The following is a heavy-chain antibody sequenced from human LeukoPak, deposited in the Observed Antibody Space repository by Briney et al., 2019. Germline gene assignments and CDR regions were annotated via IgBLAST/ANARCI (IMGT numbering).Heavy chain of an antibody. CDR2: IKQDGSEK. CDR3: VRGPHIAATSY. D-gene: IGHD6-25*01. Sequence: GGPLRLSCEASGFSFNNYRMTWVRQAPGKGLEWVANIKQDGSEKQYVDSVKGRFAISRDNAKKSLYLQINTLRAEDTAVYYCVRGPHIAATSYWGQGTLVTVSS. J-gene: IGHJ4*02. CDR1: GFSFNNYR. V-gene: IGHV3-7*03.